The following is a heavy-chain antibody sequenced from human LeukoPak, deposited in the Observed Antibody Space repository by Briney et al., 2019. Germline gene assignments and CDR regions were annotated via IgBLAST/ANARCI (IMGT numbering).Heavy chain of an antibody. Sequence: KPSENPSLTCTVSGGSISSYYWSWIRQPPGKGLGWNGYIYYSGSTNYNPSLKSRVTISVDTSKNQFSLKLSSVTAADTAVYYCARGVAAAGTFYYGMDVWGQGTTVTVSS. CDR3: ARGVAAAGTFYYGMDV. V-gene: IGHV4-59*01. J-gene: IGHJ6*02. D-gene: IGHD6-13*01. CDR1: GGSISSYY. CDR2: IYYSGST.